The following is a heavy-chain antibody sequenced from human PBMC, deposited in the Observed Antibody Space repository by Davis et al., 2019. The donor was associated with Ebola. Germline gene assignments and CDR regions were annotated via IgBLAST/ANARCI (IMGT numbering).Heavy chain of an antibody. Sequence: AASVKVSCKASGYTFTNYGITWVRQAPGQGLEWMGWINPHNGNTNYAQNVQGRVIMTTDTATTTAYMEVGGLRSDDTAVYYCAREKLGGSADCWGQGTLVIVSS. V-gene: IGHV1-18*04. CDR3: AREKLGGSADC. D-gene: IGHD3-3*01. CDR1: GYTFTNYG. CDR2: INPHNGNT. J-gene: IGHJ4*02.